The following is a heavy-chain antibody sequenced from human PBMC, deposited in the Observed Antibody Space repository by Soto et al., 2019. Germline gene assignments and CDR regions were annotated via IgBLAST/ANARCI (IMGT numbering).Heavy chain of an antibody. CDR2: INHSGST. CDR1: GGSFSGYY. CDR3: ARVKSYGYVRHNWLDP. J-gene: IGHJ5*02. Sequence: SETPSLTCAVYGGSFSGYYWSWIRQPPGKGLEWIGEINHSGSTNYNPSLKSRVTISVDTSKNQFSLKLSSVTAADTAVYYCARVKSYGYVRHNWLDPWGQGTLVTVSS. V-gene: IGHV4-34*01. D-gene: IGHD5-18*01.